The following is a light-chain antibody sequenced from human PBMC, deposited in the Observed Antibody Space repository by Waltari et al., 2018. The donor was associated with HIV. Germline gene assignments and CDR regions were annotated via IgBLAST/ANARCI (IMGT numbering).Light chain of an antibody. CDR1: QSISTW. V-gene: IGKV1-5*03. CDR2: KAS. J-gene: IGKJ1*01. Sequence: DIQMTQSPSTLSASVGARVTITCRASQSISTWLAWYQQKPGKAPKVLIYKASNLESGVPSRFSGSGSGTEFTLTISSLQPDDFATYYCQHYKSSWTFGQGTKVEIK. CDR3: QHYKSSWT.